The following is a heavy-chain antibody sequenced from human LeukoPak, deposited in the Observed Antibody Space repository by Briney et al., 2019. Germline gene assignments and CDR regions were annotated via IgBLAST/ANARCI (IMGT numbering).Heavy chain of an antibody. V-gene: IGHV3-30-3*01. D-gene: IGHD3-3*01. Sequence: GGSLRLSCAASGFTFSSYAMHWVRQAPGKGLEWVAVISYDGSNKYYADSVKGRFTISRDNSKNTLYLQMNSLRAEDTAVYYCAREDDVWSGARLYDYWGQGTLVTVSS. CDR2: ISYDGSNK. CDR1: GFTFSSYA. CDR3: AREDDVWSGARLYDY. J-gene: IGHJ4*02.